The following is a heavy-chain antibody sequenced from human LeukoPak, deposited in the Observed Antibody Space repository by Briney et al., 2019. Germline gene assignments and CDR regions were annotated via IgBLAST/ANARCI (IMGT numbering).Heavy chain of an antibody. J-gene: IGHJ5*02. CDR1: GGSISSGGYY. Sequence: PSQTLSLTCTVSGGSISSGGYYWSWIRQHPGKGLEWIGYIYYSGSTYYNPSLKSRVTISVDTSKNQFSLKLSSVTAADTAVYYCARREIVVVPAAIITWGQGTLVTVSS. D-gene: IGHD2-2*02. CDR2: IYYSGST. CDR3: ARREIVVVPAAIIT. V-gene: IGHV4-31*03.